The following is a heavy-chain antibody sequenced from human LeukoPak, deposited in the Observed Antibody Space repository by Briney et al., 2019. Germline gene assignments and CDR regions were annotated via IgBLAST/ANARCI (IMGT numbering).Heavy chain of an antibody. V-gene: IGHV3-21*04. CDR2: ISSSSSYI. D-gene: IGHD6-6*01. CDR3: AKARGSPISSSDY. CDR1: GFTFGSYS. Sequence: GGSLRLSCAASGFTFGSYSMNWGRQAPGKGLKWGSSISSSSSYIYYADSVKGRFTISRDNAKNSLYLQMNSLRAEDTALYYCAKARGSPISSSDYWGQGTLVTVSS. J-gene: IGHJ4*02.